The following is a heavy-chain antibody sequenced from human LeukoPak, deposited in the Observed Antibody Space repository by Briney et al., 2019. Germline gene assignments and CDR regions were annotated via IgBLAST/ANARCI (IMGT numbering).Heavy chain of an antibody. D-gene: IGHD5-18*01. J-gene: IGHJ5*02. CDR2: MNPNSGNT. Sequence: ASVKVSCKASGYTFTSYDINWVRQATGQGLEWMGWMNPNSGNTGYARKFQGRVTITRNTSISTAYMELSSLRSEDTAVYYCARGRKSGYSYGYNWFDPWGQGTLVTVSS. V-gene: IGHV1-8*03. CDR1: GYTFTSYD. CDR3: ARGRKSGYSYGYNWFDP.